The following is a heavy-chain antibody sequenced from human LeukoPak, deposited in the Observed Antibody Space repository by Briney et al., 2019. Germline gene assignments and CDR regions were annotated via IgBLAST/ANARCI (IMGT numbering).Heavy chain of an antibody. V-gene: IGHV3-53*01. CDR3: ARGGYYYDSSGYLFDY. CDR1: GFTVSSNY. Sequence: PGGSLRLSCAASGFTVSSNYMSWVRQAPGKGLEWVSVIYSGGSTYYADSVKGRFTTSRDNSKNTLYLQMNSLRAEDTAVYYCARGGYYYDSSGYLFDYWGQGTLVTVSS. CDR2: IYSGGST. D-gene: IGHD3-22*01. J-gene: IGHJ4*02.